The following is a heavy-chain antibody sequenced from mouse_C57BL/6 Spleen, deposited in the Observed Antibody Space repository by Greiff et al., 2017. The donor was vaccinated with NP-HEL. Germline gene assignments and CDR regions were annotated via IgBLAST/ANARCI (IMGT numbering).Heavy chain of an antibody. CDR1: GYTFTSYW. CDR2: IYPSDSET. D-gene: IGHD1-1*01. Sequence: VQLQQSGAELVRPGSSVKLSCKASGYTFTSYWMDWVKQRPGQGLEWIGNIYPSDSETHYNQKFKDKATLTVDKSSSTAYMQLSSLTSEDSAVYYCAKGRSYGSPFDYWGQGTTLTVSS. J-gene: IGHJ2*01. CDR3: AKGRSYGSPFDY. V-gene: IGHV1-61*01.